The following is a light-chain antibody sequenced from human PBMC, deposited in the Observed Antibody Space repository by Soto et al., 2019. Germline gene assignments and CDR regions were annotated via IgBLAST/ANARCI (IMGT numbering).Light chain of an antibody. CDR2: QAS. CDR3: QQYKAYAFT. V-gene: IGKV1-5*03. CDR1: QSVNSF. J-gene: IGKJ4*01. Sequence: DIQMTHSPSTLFASVGDRVTLTCRASQSVNSFLAWYQHKPGKAPKLLIYQASSLESGVPSRFSGIGSGTEFSLTISSLQPDDFGSYYCQQYKAYAFTFGGGTKVEMK.